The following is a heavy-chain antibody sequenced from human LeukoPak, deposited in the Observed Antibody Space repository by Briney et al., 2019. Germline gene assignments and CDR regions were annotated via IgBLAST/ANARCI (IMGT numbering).Heavy chain of an antibody. CDR1: GFTFSDYY. CDR3: ARYGDSANKVDY. CDR2: ISISGDTA. V-gene: IGHV3-11*01. D-gene: IGHD7-27*01. J-gene: IGHJ4*02. Sequence: GGSLRLSCVASGFTFSDYYMSWIRQAPGKGFEWLSHISISGDTAYKEGAVKGRFTISRDNARSTLYLQMNSLRVDDTAMYYCARYGDSANKVDYWGQGTLVTVSS.